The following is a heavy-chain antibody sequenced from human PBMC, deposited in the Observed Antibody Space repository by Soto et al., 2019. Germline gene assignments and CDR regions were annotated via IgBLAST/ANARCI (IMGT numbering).Heavy chain of an antibody. J-gene: IGHJ4*02. V-gene: IGHV3-30-3*01. Sequence: QVQLVESGGGVVQPGRSLRLSCAASGFTFSSYAMHWVRQAPGKGLEWVAVISYDGSNKYYADSVKGRFTISRDNSKNTRYLQMNSRRAEDTAVYYCARDRRTRRFWEWLPESPDYGGQGPLVTVSS. D-gene: IGHD3-3*01. CDR1: GFTFSSYA. CDR2: ISYDGSNK. CDR3: ARDRRTRRFWEWLPESPDY.